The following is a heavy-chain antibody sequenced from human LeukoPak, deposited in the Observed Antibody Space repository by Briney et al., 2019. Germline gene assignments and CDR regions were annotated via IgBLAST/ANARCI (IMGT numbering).Heavy chain of an antibody. V-gene: IGHV3-15*01. Sequence: PGGSLRLSCAASGFTFSNAWMSWVRQAPGKGLEWVGRIKSKTDGGTTDYAAPVKGRFTISRDISKNTLYLQMNSLRVEDTAVYYCARGYSGYDPFDYWGQGTLVTVSS. J-gene: IGHJ4*02. CDR1: GFTFSNAW. CDR3: ARGYSGYDPFDY. CDR2: IKSKTDGGTT. D-gene: IGHD5-12*01.